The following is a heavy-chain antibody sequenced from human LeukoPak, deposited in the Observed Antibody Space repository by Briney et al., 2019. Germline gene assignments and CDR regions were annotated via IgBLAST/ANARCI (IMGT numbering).Heavy chain of an antibody. D-gene: IGHD2-8*01. CDR2: ISSSSSYI. J-gene: IGHJ5*02. CDR3: ARDHCTNGVCSWFDP. V-gene: IGHV3-11*06. CDR1: GFTFSDYY. Sequence: GGSLRLSCAASGFTFSDYYMSWIRQAPGKGLEWVSSISSSSSYIYYADSVKGRFTISRDNAKNSLYLQMNSLRAEDTAVYYCARDHCTNGVCSWFDPWGQGTLVTVSS.